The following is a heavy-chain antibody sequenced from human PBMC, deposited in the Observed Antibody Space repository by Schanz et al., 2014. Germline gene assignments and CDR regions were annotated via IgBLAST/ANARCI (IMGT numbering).Heavy chain of an antibody. CDR3: ARGFDCRDR. J-gene: IGHJ4*02. V-gene: IGHV1-69*02. CDR2: VIPILGVT. D-gene: IGHD2-15*01. CDR1: GGTFSSYT. Sequence: QVHLVQSGAEVKKPGSSVKVSCKASGGTFSSYTINWVRQAPGQGLEWMGRVIPILGVTHYAQKFQGRVTITADKSTFTAYMVVSSLRSEDTAVYYCARGFDCRDRWGQGTLVIVSS.